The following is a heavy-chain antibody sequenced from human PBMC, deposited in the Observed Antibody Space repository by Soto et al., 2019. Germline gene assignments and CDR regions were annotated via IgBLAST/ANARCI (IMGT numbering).Heavy chain of an antibody. CDR2: IWSDASRE. D-gene: IGHD3-16*01. Sequence: GGSLRLSCAASRLTFSTYDMHWVRQAPGKGLEWVALIWSDASREFYADSVKGRFSISRDNSKNTLFLQMNGLRAEDTAVYYCAGEPKGGAYDMDVWGQGXTVTVYS. CDR1: RLTFSTYD. J-gene: IGHJ6*02. V-gene: IGHV3-33*01. CDR3: AGEPKGGAYDMDV.